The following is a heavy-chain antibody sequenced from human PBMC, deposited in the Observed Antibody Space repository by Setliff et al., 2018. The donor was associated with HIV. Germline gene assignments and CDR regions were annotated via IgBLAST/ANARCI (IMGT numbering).Heavy chain of an antibody. CDR1: GGTFSSYA. CDR3: ARVREEQLAPLPNWYFDL. V-gene: IGHV1-69*10. J-gene: IGHJ2*01. D-gene: IGHD6-6*01. CDR2: IIPILGIA. Sequence: VASVKVSCKASGGTFSSYAISRVRQAPGQGLEWMGGIIPILGIANYAQKFQGRVTITADKSTSTAYMELSSLRSEDTAVYYCARVREEQLAPLPNWYFDLWGRGTLVTVSS.